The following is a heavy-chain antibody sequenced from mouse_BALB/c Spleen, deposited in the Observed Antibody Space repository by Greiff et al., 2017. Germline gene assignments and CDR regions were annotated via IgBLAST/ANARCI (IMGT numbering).Heavy chain of an antibody. CDR2: ILPGSGST. Sequence: VKLMESGAELMKPGASVKISCKATGYTFSSYWIEWVKQRPGHGLEWIGEILPGSGSTNYNEKFKGKATFTADTSSNTAYMQLSSLTSEDSAVYYCASYYGYRYAMDYWGQGTSVTVSS. V-gene: IGHV1-9*01. J-gene: IGHJ4*01. CDR1: GYTFSSYW. D-gene: IGHD1-2*01. CDR3: ASYYGYRYAMDY.